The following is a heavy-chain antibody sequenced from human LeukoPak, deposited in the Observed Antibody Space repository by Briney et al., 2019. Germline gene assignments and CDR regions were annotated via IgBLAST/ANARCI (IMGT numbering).Heavy chain of an antibody. CDR1: GYSFANYW. CDR2: IYPGDSDT. D-gene: IGHD4-23*01. J-gene: IGHJ4*02. V-gene: IGHV5-51*01. Sequence: GESLKISCKGSGYSFANYWIGLVRQMPGKGLEWVGIIYPGDSDTRYSPTFQGQVTISADRSINTAYLQWSSLRASDTAMYYCARGETGIVTPRANFDYWGQGTVVTVSS. CDR3: ARGETGIVTPRANFDY.